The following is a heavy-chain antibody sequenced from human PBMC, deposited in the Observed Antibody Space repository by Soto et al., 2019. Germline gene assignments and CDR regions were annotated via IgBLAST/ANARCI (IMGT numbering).Heavy chain of an antibody. CDR2: IYWNDEQ. J-gene: IGHJ6*02. V-gene: IGHV2-5*01. CDR1: GFSLTSGVVG. CDR3: AHRLPGPSGYDV. D-gene: IGHD6-13*01. Sequence: GPTLVNPTQTLTLTCTFPGFSLTSGVVGVGWIRQPPGEALEWLALIYWNDEQYYNPSLRNRLTITRDTSKNQVVLTMTNMDPVDTATYYCAHRLPGPSGYDVWGQGTTVTVSS.